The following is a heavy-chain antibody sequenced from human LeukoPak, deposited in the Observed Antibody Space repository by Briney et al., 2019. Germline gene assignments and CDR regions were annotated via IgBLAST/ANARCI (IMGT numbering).Heavy chain of an antibody. J-gene: IGHJ3*02. CDR3: ARKDGDI. CDR1: GASVSSYY. Sequence: SETLSLTCTVSGASVSSYYWIWIRQPAERGLEWIGRIDASGSTNYNPSLKSRVTMSVDSSKKQFSLKVSSVTAVDTAVYYCARKDGDIWGQGTMVTVSS. V-gene: IGHV4-4*07. CDR2: IDASGST. D-gene: IGHD5-24*01.